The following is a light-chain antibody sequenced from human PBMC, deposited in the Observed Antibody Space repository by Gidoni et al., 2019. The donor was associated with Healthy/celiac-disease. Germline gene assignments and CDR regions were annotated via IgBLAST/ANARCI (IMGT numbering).Light chain of an antibody. Sequence: QSALTQPRPVSGSPGQSVTISCTGTSSDVGGYNYVSWYQQHPGKAPKLMIYDVSKRPSGVPDRFSGSKSGNTASLTISGLQAEDEADYYCCSYASSYWVFGGGTKLTVL. V-gene: IGLV2-11*01. CDR3: CSYASSYWV. CDR2: DVS. J-gene: IGLJ2*01. CDR1: SSDVGGYNY.